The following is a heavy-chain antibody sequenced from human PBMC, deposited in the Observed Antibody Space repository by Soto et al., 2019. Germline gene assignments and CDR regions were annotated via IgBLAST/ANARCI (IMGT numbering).Heavy chain of an antibody. V-gene: IGHV1-18*01. J-gene: IGHJ3*02. Sequence: QVQLVQSGAEVKKPGASVKVSCKASGYTFTSYGISWVRQAPGQGLEWMGWISAYNGNTNYAQKLQGRVTMTTDTSTSTADMELRSLRSDDTAVYYCARESFGSSGWYPDAFDIWGQGTMVTVSS. CDR1: GYTFTSYG. CDR2: ISAYNGNT. CDR3: ARESFGSSGWYPDAFDI. D-gene: IGHD6-19*01.